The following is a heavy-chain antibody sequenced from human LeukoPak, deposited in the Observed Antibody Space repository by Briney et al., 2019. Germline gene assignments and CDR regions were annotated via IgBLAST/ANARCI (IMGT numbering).Heavy chain of an antibody. CDR3: ARDTNLRDSFDI. D-gene: IGHD2-8*01. CDR1: GGSISISSYY. V-gene: IGHV4-61*01. J-gene: IGHJ3*02. CDR2: VFYSGKT. Sequence: RASETLSLTCTVSGGSISISSYYWSWIRQSPGKGLEWIGYVFYSGKTDYSPSLRSRVGMSVDTSKNQFSLKVTSVTAADTAVYYCARDTNLRDSFDIWGQGTMVTVSS.